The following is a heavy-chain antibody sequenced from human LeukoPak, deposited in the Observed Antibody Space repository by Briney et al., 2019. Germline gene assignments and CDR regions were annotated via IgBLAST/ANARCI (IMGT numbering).Heavy chain of an antibody. D-gene: IGHD3-16*01. CDR3: ARNQQLGGHSYYYYGMDV. CDR2: ISGGGVTT. J-gene: IGHJ6*02. CDR1: GFTSIAYA. V-gene: IGHV3-23*01. Sequence: GGSLRLSCVGSGFTSIAYALTWARQAPGKGLEWVSGISGGGVTTYYADSVKGRFTISRDSSKNTLYLQMNSLRADDTAIYYCARNQQLGGHSYYYYGMDVWGQGTTVTVSS.